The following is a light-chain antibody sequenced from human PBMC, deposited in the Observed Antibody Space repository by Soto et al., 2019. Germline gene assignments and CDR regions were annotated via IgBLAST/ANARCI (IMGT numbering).Light chain of an antibody. V-gene: IGKV3-15*01. J-gene: IGKJ4*01. CDR2: GAS. CDR1: QSVNNN. CDR3: QQYNNWPPLT. Sequence: EIVMTQSPATLSVSPGERATLSCRASQSVNNNLAWYQQKPGQAPRLLIYGASTRATGIPARFSGSGSGTEFTLTISSLLSEDSAVYYCQQYNNWPPLTVGGGTKVEI.